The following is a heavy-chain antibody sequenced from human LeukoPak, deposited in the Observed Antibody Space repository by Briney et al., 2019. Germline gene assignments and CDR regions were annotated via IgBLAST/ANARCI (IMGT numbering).Heavy chain of an antibody. CDR1: GFTFSNYW. CDR2: INNDGSIT. Sequence: GGSLRLSCAAYGFTFSNYWMHWGRQAPGKGLLWVLRINNDGSITTYADSVKGRFTSSRDNAKNTLYLQMNSLRVEDTAVYYCARASDWAVIDYWGQGTLVTVSS. D-gene: IGHD3-9*01. CDR3: ARASDWAVIDY. V-gene: IGHV3-74*01. J-gene: IGHJ4*02.